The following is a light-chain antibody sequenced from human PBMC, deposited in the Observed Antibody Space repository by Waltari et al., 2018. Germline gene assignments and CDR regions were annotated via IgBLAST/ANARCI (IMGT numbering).Light chain of an antibody. CDR2: SAS. V-gene: IGKV1-9*01. CDR1: QGISNY. Sequence: IQLTQSPSSLSASVGDRVTITCRASQGISNYLAWYQQKPGKVPKLLIHSASTLQSGVPSRFSGRGSGTDFTLTISSLQPEDFATYYCQQLHSPGYTFGQGTKLEIK. J-gene: IGKJ2*01. CDR3: QQLHSPGYT.